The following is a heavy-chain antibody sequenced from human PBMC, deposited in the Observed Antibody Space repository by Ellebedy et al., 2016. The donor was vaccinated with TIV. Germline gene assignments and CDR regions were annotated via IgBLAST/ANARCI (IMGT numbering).Heavy chain of an antibody. J-gene: IGHJ3*02. CDR1: GFSFSSYW. D-gene: IGHD4-17*01. V-gene: IGHV3-7*01. CDR3: ATDGSYGDYRSPTHAFVI. Sequence: GESLKISCAVSGFSFSSYWMSWIRQAPGKGLQWVASINQDGSQKYYVDSVKGRFTISRDNAKNSLFLQMISLRAEDTALYYCATDGSYGDYRSPTHAFVIWGQGTMVTVSS. CDR2: INQDGSQK.